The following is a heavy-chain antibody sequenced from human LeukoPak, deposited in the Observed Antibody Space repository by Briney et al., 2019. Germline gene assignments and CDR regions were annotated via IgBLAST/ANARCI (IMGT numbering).Heavy chain of an antibody. CDR3: AKSGGADSKYLYYYYYMDV. CDR2: ISYDGSNK. J-gene: IGHJ6*03. D-gene: IGHD4-11*01. CDR1: GFTFSSYA. V-gene: IGHV3-30*04. Sequence: GGSLRLSCAASGFTFSSYAMHWVRQAPGKGLEWVAVISYDGSNKYYADSVKGRFTISRDNSKNTLYLQMNSLRAEDTAVYYCAKSGGADSKYLYYYYYMDVWGKGTTVTVSS.